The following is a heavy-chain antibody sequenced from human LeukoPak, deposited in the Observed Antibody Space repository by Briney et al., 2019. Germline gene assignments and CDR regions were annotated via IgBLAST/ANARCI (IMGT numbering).Heavy chain of an antibody. V-gene: IGHV4-59*02. CDR3: AGELWFGELLAWFDP. CDR1: GGSVSSYY. J-gene: IGHJ5*02. Sequence: SETLSLTFTVSGGSVSSYYWSWIRQPPGKGLEWIGYIYYSGSTNYNPSLKSRVTISVDTSKNQFSLKLSSVTAADTAVYYCAGELWFGELLAWFDPWGQGTLVTVSS. CDR2: IYYSGST. D-gene: IGHD3-10*01.